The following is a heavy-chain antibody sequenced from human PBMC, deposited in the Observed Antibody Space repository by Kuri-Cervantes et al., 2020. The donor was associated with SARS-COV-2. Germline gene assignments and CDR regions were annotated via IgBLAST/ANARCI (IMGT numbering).Heavy chain of an antibody. Sequence: SETLSLTCTASGGSISSSSYYWGWIRQPPGKGLEWIGSIYYSGSTYYNTSLKSRVTISVDTSKNQFSLKLSSVTAADTAVYYCARTLRFLEWFFDYWGQGTLVTVSS. D-gene: IGHD3-3*01. V-gene: IGHV4-39*01. CDR2: IYYSGST. CDR3: ARTLRFLEWFFDY. CDR1: GGSISSSSYY. J-gene: IGHJ4*02.